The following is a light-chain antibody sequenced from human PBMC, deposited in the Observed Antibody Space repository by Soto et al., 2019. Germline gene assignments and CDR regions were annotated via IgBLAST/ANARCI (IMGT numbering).Light chain of an antibody. V-gene: IGLV2-14*01. CDR3: TSYTSSSTLV. CDR1: SNDIGGYNY. J-gene: IGLJ3*02. CDR2: EVS. Sequence: QSVLTQPASVSGSPGQSITISCTGSSNDIGGYNYVSWYQHHPGKAPKLMIYEVSNRPSGISNRFSGSKSGNTASLTISGLQAEDEADYYCTSYTSSSTLVFGGGTQLTVL.